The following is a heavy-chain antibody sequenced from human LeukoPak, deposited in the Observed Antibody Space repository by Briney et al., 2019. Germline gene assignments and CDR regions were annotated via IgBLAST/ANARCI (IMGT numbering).Heavy chain of an antibody. V-gene: IGHV3-48*01. CDR3: ARDYKYAFDN. CDR2: IGIDSGNT. D-gene: IGHD5-24*01. CDR1: GFKFSDYS. J-gene: IGHJ4*02. Sequence: GGSLRLSCAASGFKFSDYSMNRVRQVPGKGLEWISYIGIDSGNTNYADSVKGRFTISGDKAKNSLYLQMNSLRVEDTAVYYCARDYKYAFDNWGQGTLVTVSS.